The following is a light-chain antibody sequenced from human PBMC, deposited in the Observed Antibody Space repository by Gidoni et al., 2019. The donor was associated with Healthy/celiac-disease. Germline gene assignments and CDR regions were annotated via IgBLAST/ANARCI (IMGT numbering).Light chain of an antibody. CDR3: QQYGSSPWT. J-gene: IGKJ1*01. CDR1: QSVSSSY. Sequence: EIGLPPSPGTRSLSPGEGATLSCRASQSVSSSYLAWYQQKPGQAPKLLIYGASSRATGIPDRFSGSGSGTDFTLTISRLEPEDFAVYYCQQYGSSPWTFGQGTKVEIK. CDR2: GAS. V-gene: IGKV3-20*01.